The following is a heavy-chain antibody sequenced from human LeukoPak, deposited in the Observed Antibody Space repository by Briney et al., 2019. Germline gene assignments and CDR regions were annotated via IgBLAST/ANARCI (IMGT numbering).Heavy chain of an antibody. CDR3: ARDPRGSGWGLYYYYGMDV. V-gene: IGHV3-30*03. CDR2: IAYDGSSK. Sequence: GGSLRLSCAASGFTFNTYGMHWVRQAPGKGLEWVAAIAYDGSSKYHADSVKGRFTISGDNSKTTLYLEMNSLRPEDSAVYYCARDPRGSGWGLYYYYGMDVWGQGTTVTVSS. J-gene: IGHJ6*01. CDR1: GFTFNTYG. D-gene: IGHD6-19*01.